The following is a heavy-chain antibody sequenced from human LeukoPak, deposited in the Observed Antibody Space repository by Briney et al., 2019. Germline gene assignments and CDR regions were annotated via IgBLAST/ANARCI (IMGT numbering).Heavy chain of an antibody. V-gene: IGHV4-39*07. D-gene: IGHD3-16*01. J-gene: IGHJ5*02. CDR1: GGSISSSSYY. CDR3: ARGGITSLLNWFDP. CDR2: MFYYGST. Sequence: SETLSLTCTVSGGSISSSSYYWGWMRQPPGKGLEWIGSMFYYGSTYYNASLKSRVTVSLDTSKKQFSLKLRSVTAADTAVYYCARGGITSLLNWFDPWGQGILVTVSS.